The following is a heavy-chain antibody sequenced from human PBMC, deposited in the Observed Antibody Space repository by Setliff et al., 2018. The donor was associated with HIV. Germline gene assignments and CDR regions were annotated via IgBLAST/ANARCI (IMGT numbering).Heavy chain of an antibody. D-gene: IGHD2-15*01. CDR1: GGSISSDGHY. V-gene: IGHV4-31*03. Sequence: SETLSLTCTVSGGSISSDGHYWSWIRQHPGKGLEWIGYISYSGSTYYNPSLKSRVTISVDTSKNQFSLKLSSVTAADTAVYYCARARRAGSGPKYFQHWGQGTLVTVSS. CDR3: ARARRAGSGPKYFQH. J-gene: IGHJ1*01. CDR2: ISYSGST.